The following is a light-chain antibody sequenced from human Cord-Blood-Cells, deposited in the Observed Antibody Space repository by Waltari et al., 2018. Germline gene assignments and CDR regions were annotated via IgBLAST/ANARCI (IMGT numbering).Light chain of an antibody. CDR1: SSDVGGDNY. Sequence: QSALTQPASVSGSPGQPTTISCPGTSSDVGGDNYFSWYQQHPGKAPKLMIYDVSNRPSGVSNRFSGSKSGNTASLTISGLQAEDEADYYCSSYTSSSFYVFGTGTKVTVL. V-gene: IGLV2-14*03. CDR2: DVS. CDR3: SSYTSSSFYV. J-gene: IGLJ1*01.